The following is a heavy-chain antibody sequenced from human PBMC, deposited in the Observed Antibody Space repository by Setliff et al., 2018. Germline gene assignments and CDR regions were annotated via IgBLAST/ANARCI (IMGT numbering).Heavy chain of an antibody. CDR3: AHRRVGNYDSSGNYHSYFDY. V-gene: IGHV2-5*02. D-gene: IGHD3-22*01. CDR1: GFSLTTTRVA. CDR2: IYWDDDK. J-gene: IGHJ4*02. Sequence: PTLVNPTQTLTLTCTFSGFSLTTTRVAVGWIRQPPGKALEWLALIYWDDDKRYTYSPSLKTRLTVSRDTYRNQVVLTMANMDPVDTATYYCAHRRVGNYDSSGNYHSYFDYWGQGILVTSPQ.